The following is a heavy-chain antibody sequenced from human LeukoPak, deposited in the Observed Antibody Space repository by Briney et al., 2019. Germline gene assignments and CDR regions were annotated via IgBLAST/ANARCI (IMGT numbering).Heavy chain of an antibody. CDR1: GGSFSGYY. V-gene: IGHV4-34*01. CDR2: INHSGST. Sequence: SETLSLTCAVYGGSFSGYYWSWIRQPPGKGLEWIGEINHSGSTNYNPSLKSRVTISVDTCKNQFSLKLSSVTAADTAVYYCARGKCSSTSCYLGDLGFDYWGQGTLVTVSS. D-gene: IGHD2-2*01. J-gene: IGHJ4*02. CDR3: ARGKCSSTSCYLGDLGFDY.